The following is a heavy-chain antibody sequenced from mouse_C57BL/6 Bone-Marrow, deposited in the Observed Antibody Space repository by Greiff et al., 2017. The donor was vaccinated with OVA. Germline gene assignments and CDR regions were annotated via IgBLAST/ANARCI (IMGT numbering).Heavy chain of an antibody. CDR1: GFTFSDYG. D-gene: IGHD1-1*01. J-gene: IGHJ2*01. CDR3: ARRYYGSFDY. V-gene: IGHV5-17*01. CDR2: ISSGSSTI. Sequence: EVKLMESGGGLVKPGGSLKLSCAASGFTFSDYGMHWVRQAPEKGLEWVAYISSGSSTIYYADTVKGRFTISRDNAKNTLFLQMTSLRSEDTAMYYCARRYYGSFDYWGQGTTLTVSS.